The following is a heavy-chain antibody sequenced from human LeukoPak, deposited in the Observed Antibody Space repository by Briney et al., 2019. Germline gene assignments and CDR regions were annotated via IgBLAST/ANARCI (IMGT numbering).Heavy chain of an antibody. Sequence: PGGSLRLSCAASGFTFTNYAMSWVRQAPGKGLEWVSSISSSSSYIYYADSVKGRFTISRDNAKNSLYLQMNSLRAEDTAVYYCARVKMDGGNSYDYWGQGTLVTVSS. CDR1: GFTFTNYA. D-gene: IGHD4-23*01. V-gene: IGHV3-21*01. CDR3: ARVKMDGGNSYDY. J-gene: IGHJ4*02. CDR2: ISSSSSYI.